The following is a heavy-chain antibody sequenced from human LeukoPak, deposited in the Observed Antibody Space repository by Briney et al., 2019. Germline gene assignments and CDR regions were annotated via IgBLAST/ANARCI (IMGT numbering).Heavy chain of an antibody. CDR3: AKDVTGTYSGDF. D-gene: IGHD1-26*01. CDR2: IRTDGGTS. J-gene: IGHJ4*02. V-gene: IGHV3-64D*06. CDR1: GFTFSSYT. Sequence: GGSLRLSCSASGFTFSSYTMHWVRQAPGKGLQYVSSIRTDGGTSYDADSVMGRFTISRDNSKNTLYLQMGSLRPEDTAVYYCAKDVTGTYSGDFWGQGTLVTVSS.